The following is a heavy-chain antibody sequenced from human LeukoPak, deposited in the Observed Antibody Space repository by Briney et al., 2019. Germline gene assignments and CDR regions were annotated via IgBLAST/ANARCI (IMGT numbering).Heavy chain of an antibody. Sequence: ASVKVSCKASGYPFTGYCVHWVRQAPGHGLEWMGWINPRNGDTHSAQKFQGRVSMTGDMSITTAYMELRSLTSDDTAVYYCATGAQYGLWGVPYFYYMHVWGTGTTVTVSS. V-gene: IGHV1-2*02. CDR2: INPRNGDT. D-gene: IGHD3-10*01. CDR3: ATGAQYGLWGVPYFYYMHV. J-gene: IGHJ6*03. CDR1: GYPFTGYC.